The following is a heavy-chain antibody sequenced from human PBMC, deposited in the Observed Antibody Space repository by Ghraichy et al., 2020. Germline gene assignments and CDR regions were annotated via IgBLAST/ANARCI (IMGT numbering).Heavy chain of an antibody. CDR3: ARDKNLRYFDWLLFTAFDI. CDR2: ISSNGGST. D-gene: IGHD3-9*01. J-gene: IGHJ3*02. Sequence: GGSLRLSCAASGFTFSSYAMHWVRQAPGKGLEYVSAISSNGGSTYYANSVKGRFTISRDNSKNTLYLQMGSLRAEDMAVYYCARDKNLRYFDWLLFTAFDIWGQGTMVTVSS. CDR1: GFTFSSYA. V-gene: IGHV3-64*01.